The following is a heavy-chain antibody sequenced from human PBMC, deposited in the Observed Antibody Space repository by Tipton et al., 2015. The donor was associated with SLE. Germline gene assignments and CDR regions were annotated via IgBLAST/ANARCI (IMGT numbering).Heavy chain of an antibody. CDR3: ARHPPRSSSRSSFDY. D-gene: IGHD6-13*01. CDR1: GYSFTSYW. J-gene: IGHJ4*02. Sequence: QLVQSGAEVKKPGESLKISCKGSGYSFTSYWIGWVRQMPGKGLEWMGIIYPGDSDTRYSPSFQGQVTISADESISTAYLQWSSLKASDTAMYYCARHPPRSSSRSSFDYWGQGTLVTVSS. CDR2: IYPGDSDT. V-gene: IGHV5-51*01.